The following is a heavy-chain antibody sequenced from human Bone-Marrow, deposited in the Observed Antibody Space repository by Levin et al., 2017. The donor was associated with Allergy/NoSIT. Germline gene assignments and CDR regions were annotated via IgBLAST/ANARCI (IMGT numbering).Heavy chain of an antibody. CDR1: GFTFRKHW. J-gene: IGHJ6*02. D-gene: IGHD6-19*01. CDR3: ARGGQQHNSGWHARGADAALDV. V-gene: IGHV3-74*01. CDR2: INSDGSSI. Sequence: PGGSLRLSCAASGFTFRKHWMHWVRQTPGKGLVWVSRINSDGSSIRSADSVRGRLTISRDNARNTLYLQMNSLTVEDTAVYYCARGGQQHNSGWHARGADAALDVWGQGTTVTVSS.